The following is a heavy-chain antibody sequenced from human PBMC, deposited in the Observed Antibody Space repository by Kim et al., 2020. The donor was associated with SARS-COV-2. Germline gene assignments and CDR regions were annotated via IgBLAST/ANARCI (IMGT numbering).Heavy chain of an antibody. J-gene: IGHJ5*02. CDR2: ISGSGDNT. D-gene: IGHD2-21*01. Sequence: GGSLRLSCAASGFTFSNYAMSWVRQAPGKGLEWVSTISGSGDNTFCPASVKGRFTISRDNSENTLYFQMNSLRAEDTAIYYCARILLWPNWFDPWGQGTLVTVSS. CDR3: ARILLWPNWFDP. V-gene: IGHV3-23*01. CDR1: GFTFSNYA.